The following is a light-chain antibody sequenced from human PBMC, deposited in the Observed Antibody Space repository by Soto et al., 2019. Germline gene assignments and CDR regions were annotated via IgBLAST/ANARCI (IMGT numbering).Light chain of an antibody. V-gene: IGLV2-14*01. J-gene: IGLJ1*01. CDR2: EVS. CDR3: SSYSSSSTLCV. CDR1: SSDVGGYNY. Sequence: QSVLTQPASVSGSPGQSITISCTVTSSDVGGYNYVSWYQHHPGKAPKLIIYEVSNRPSGVSNRFSGSKSGNTASLTISGLQAEDEADYYCSSYSSSSTLCVFGTGTKVTLL.